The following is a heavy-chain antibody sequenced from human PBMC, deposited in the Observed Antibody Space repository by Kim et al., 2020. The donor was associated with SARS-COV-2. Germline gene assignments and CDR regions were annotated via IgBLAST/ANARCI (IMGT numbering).Heavy chain of an antibody. CDR1: GFTFSSYA. CDR2: ISGSGGST. V-gene: IGHV3-23*01. CDR3: AKASSSWYQGYGMDV. Sequence: GGSLRLSCAASGFTFSSYAMSWVRQAPGKGLEWVSAISGSGGSTYYADSVKGRFTISRDNSKNTLYLQMNSLRAEDTAVYYCAKASSSWYQGYGMDVWGQGTTVTVSS. J-gene: IGHJ6*02. D-gene: IGHD6-13*01.